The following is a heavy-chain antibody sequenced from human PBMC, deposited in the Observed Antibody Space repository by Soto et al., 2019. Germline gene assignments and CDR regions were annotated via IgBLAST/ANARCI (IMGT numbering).Heavy chain of an antibody. CDR3: ATGDRSARTGTHYFDY. D-gene: IGHD3-22*01. CDR1: GFTFSRNW. CDR2: INSDGSST. J-gene: IGHJ4*02. V-gene: IGHV3-74*01. Sequence: GGFLRLSCAASGFTFSRNWMHWVRQAPGKGLVWVSRINSDGSSTSYADSVKGRFTISRDNAKNSLYLQMNSLRGEDTALYYCATGDRSARTGTHYFDYWGQGTPVTVSS.